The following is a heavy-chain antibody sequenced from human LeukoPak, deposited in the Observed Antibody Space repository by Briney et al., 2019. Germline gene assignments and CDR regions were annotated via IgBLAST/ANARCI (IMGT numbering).Heavy chain of an antibody. D-gene: IGHD3-10*02. CDR1: GFTFSSYS. CDR3: AELGITMIGGV. Sequence: GGSLRLSCGASGFTFSSYSLNWVRQAPGKGLEWVSSISSSSSYIYYADSVKGRFTISRDNAKNSLYLQMNSLRAEDTAVYYCAELGITMIGGVWGKGTTVTISS. CDR2: ISSSSSYI. J-gene: IGHJ6*04. V-gene: IGHV3-21*01.